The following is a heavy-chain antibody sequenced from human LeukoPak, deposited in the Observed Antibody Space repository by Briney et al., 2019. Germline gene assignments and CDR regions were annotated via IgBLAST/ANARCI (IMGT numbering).Heavy chain of an antibody. CDR3: ARETRGWLQPGYFDY. J-gene: IGHJ4*02. CDR1: GGTFSSYA. V-gene: IGHV1-69*05. D-gene: IGHD5-24*01. Sequence: SVKVSCKASGGTFSSYAISWVRQAPGQGLKWMGGIIPIFGTANYAQKFQGRVTITTDESTSTAYMELSSLRSEDTAVYYCARETRGWLQPGYFDYWGQGTLVTVSS. CDR2: IIPIFGTA.